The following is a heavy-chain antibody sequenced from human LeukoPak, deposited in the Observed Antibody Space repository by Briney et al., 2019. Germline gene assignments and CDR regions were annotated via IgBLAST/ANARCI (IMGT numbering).Heavy chain of an antibody. V-gene: IGHV3-21*06. D-gene: IGHD6-13*01. CDR2: ISSSSSYI. Sequence: GGSLRLSCAASGFTFSSYWMSWVRQAPGKGLEWVSSISSSSSYIYYADSVKGRFTISRDNAKSSVYLQMNSLRAEDTALYYCARGLATAAAYWGQGTLVTVSS. CDR3: ARGLATAAAY. CDR1: GFTFSSYW. J-gene: IGHJ4*02.